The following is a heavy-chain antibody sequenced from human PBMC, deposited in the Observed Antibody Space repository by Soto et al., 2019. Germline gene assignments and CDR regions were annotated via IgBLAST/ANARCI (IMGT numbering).Heavy chain of an antibody. Sequence: GGSLRLSCAASGFTFSSYGMHWVRQAPGKGLEWVAVISYDGSNKYYADSVKGRFTISRDNSKNTLYLQMNSLRAEDTAVYYCAKEKMNYYGSGSYYNHKSHLALWGQGTLVTVSS. V-gene: IGHV3-30*18. D-gene: IGHD3-10*01. J-gene: IGHJ4*02. CDR3: AKEKMNYYGSGSYYNHKSHLAL. CDR2: ISYDGSNK. CDR1: GFTFSSYG.